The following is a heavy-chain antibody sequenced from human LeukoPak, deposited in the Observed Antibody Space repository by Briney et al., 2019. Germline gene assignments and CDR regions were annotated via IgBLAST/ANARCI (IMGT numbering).Heavy chain of an antibody. J-gene: IGHJ4*02. CDR2: IYTSGST. CDR3: ARDVPVAGSYYFDY. Sequence: SETLSLTCTVSGGSISSYYWSWIRQPAGKGLEWIGRIYTSGSTNYNPSLKSRVTMSVDTSKNQFSLKLSSVTAVDTAVYYCARDVPVAGSYYFDYWGQGTLVTVSS. V-gene: IGHV4-4*07. D-gene: IGHD6-19*01. CDR1: GGSISSYY.